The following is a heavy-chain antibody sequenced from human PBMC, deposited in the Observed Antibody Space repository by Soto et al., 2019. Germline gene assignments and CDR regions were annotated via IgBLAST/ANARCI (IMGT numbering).Heavy chain of an antibody. V-gene: IGHV3-23*01. CDR2: ISGSGDSA. D-gene: IGHD6-25*01. CDR1: GFTFSIYA. Sequence: PGGSLRLSCVASGFTFSIYAMSWVRQAPEKGLEWVSSISGSGDSAYYADSVKGRFTISRDNSKNTLYLQINSLRAEDTAVYYWGKWRRDQGIAAVFIVYWGQGPQVPVPS. CDR3: GKWRRDQGIAAVFIVY. J-gene: IGHJ4*02.